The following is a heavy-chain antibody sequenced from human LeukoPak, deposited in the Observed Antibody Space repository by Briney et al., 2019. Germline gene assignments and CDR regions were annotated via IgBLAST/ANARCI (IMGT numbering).Heavy chain of an antibody. Sequence: SETLSLTCTVSGGSISSYYWSWIRQPPGKGLEWIGYIYYSESTNYNPSLKSRVTISVDKSKNQFSLKLSSVTAADTAVYYCARVGGIVGASGGDYWGQGTLVTVSS. CDR3: ARVGGIVGASGGDY. D-gene: IGHD1-26*01. CDR1: GGSISSYY. J-gene: IGHJ4*02. V-gene: IGHV4-59*12. CDR2: IYYSEST.